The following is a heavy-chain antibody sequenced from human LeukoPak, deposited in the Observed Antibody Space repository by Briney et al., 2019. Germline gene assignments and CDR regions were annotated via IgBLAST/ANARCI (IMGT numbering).Heavy chain of an antibody. Sequence: GGPLRLSCAASGFTFSSYAMSWVRQAPGKGLEWVSAISGSGGSTYYADSVKGRFTISRDNSKNTLYLQMDSLRAEDTAVYYCAKGTIAAHFDYWGQGTLVTVSS. CDR3: AKGTIAAHFDY. CDR1: GFTFSSYA. CDR2: ISGSGGST. J-gene: IGHJ4*02. D-gene: IGHD6-25*01. V-gene: IGHV3-23*01.